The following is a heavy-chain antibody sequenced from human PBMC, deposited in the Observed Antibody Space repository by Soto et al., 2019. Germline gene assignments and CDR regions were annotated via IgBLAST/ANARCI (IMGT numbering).Heavy chain of an antibody. CDR2: IVVGNGNT. Sequence: PVKVSCKASGYTVTNSAVQSVRHARGQRLEWIGWIVVGNGNTDYAQKFQERLTITRDMSTRTAYMQLSSLRSEDTAVYYCAAAKDYSNSWDLFDYWGQGTLVPVSS. D-gene: IGHD6-13*01. V-gene: IGHV1-58*01. J-gene: IGHJ4*02. CDR3: AAAKDYSNSWDLFDY. CDR1: GYTVTNSA.